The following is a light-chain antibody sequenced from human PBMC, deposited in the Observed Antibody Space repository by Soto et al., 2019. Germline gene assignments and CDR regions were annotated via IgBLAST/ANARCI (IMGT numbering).Light chain of an antibody. CDR3: QQFSSYPLT. CDR2: GAS. Sequence: EVVLTQSPCTLSFSAVERTTLSFIASQILSISYLVWSQQKPGRAPRLHIYGASSRATGIPDRFRGGGSGTDFTLTISRLEPEDFAVYYCQQFSSYPLTFGGGTKVDIK. J-gene: IGKJ4*01. CDR1: QILSISY. V-gene: IGKV3-20*01.